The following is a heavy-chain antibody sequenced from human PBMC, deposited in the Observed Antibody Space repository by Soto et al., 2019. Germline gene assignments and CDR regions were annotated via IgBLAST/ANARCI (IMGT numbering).Heavy chain of an antibody. CDR3: ARVGPTWTFDY. V-gene: IGHV4-59*01. CDR1: GGSISSYY. CDR2: IYYSGRT. D-gene: IGHD1-26*01. J-gene: IGHJ4*02. Sequence: SETLSLTCTVSGGSISSYYWSWIRQPPGKGLEWIGYIYYSGRTNYNPSLKSRVTISVDTSKNQFSLKLSSVTAADTAVYYCARVGPTWTFDYWGQGAWSPSPQ.